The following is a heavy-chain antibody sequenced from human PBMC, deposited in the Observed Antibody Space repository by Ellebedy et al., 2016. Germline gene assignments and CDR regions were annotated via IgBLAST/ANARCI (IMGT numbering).Heavy chain of an antibody. CDR3: YYGHYSGY. CDR1: GLPFSTFF. D-gene: IGHD4-17*01. J-gene: IGHJ4*02. CDR2: ISGAGTNT. V-gene: IGHV3-23*01. Sequence: GESLKISCAVSGLPFSTFFMSWVRQAPGKGLEWVSTISGAGTNTYFADSVRGRFTISRDNSANTLYLHMSSLRAEDTAVYYCYYGHYSGYWGQGTLVTVSS.